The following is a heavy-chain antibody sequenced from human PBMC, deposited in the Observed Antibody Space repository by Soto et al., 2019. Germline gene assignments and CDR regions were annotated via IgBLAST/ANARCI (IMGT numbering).Heavy chain of an antibody. J-gene: IGHJ5*02. CDR3: ARALEVQLAGNWFDP. D-gene: IGHD6-6*01. Sequence: TSETLSLTCAVSGGSISSSNWSSWVRQPPGKGLEWIGEIYHSGSTNYNPSLKSRVTISVDKSKNQFSLKLSSVTAADTAVYYCARALEVQLAGNWFDPWGQGTLVTVSS. CDR2: IYHSGST. V-gene: IGHV4-4*02. CDR1: GGSISSSNW.